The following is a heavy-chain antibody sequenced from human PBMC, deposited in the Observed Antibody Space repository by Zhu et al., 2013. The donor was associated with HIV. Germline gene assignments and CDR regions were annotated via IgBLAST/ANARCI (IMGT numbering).Heavy chain of an antibody. Sequence: QVQLQESGPGLVKPSGTLSLTCAVSGGSISSSSWWSWVRQPPGKGLEWIGEIYHSGSPNYNPSLKSRVTISVDTSKNQFSLKLSSVTAADTAVYYCARDPSGHCRGGSCYRWGAFDIWGQGTMVTVSS. V-gene: IGHV4-4*02. CDR3: ARDPSGHCRGGSCYRWGAFDI. D-gene: IGHD2-15*01. J-gene: IGHJ3*02. CDR1: GGSISSSSW. CDR2: IYHSGSP.